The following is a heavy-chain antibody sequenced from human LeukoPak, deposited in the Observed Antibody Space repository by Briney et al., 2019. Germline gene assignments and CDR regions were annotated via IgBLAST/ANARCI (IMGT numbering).Heavy chain of an antibody. V-gene: IGHV3-21*01. CDR2: ISSNSLHI. CDR1: GFTFSDQS. CDR3: VGPDSQFDC. J-gene: IGHJ4*02. Sequence: KSGGSLRLSCAASGFTFSDQSMNWVRQAPGKGLEWVSSISSNSLHIFYVDSVKGRFTISRDNAKNSLYLQMNNLRAEDTAVYYCVGPDSQFDCWGQGTLVTVSS. D-gene: IGHD3-10*01.